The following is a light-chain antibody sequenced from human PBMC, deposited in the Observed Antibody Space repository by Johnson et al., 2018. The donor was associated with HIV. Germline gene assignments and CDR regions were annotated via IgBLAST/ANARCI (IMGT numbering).Light chain of an antibody. Sequence: QSVLTQPPSVSAAPGQKVTISCSGSSSNIGNNYVPWYQHLPGTAPKLLIYENNKRPSGIPDRFSGSKSGTSATLGITGLQTGDEADYYCGTWDSSLSAGVFGTGTKVTVL. V-gene: IGLV1-51*02. CDR1: SSNIGNNY. CDR2: ENN. CDR3: GTWDSSLSAGV. J-gene: IGLJ1*01.